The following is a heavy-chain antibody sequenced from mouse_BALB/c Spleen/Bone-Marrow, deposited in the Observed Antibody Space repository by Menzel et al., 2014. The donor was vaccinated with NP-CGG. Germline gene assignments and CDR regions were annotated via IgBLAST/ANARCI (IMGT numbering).Heavy chain of an antibody. CDR1: GYTFTSYV. CDR2: INPYNDGT. V-gene: IGHV1-14*01. J-gene: IGHJ4*01. Sequence: EVQLQQSGPAPVKPGASVKMSCKASGYTFTSYVMHWVKQKPGQGLEWVGYINPYNDGTNYNEKFKGKATLTSDKSSSTVYMELSSLTSEDSAVYHCARGGSYYAVDYWGQGTSVTVSS. CDR3: ARGGSYYAVDY.